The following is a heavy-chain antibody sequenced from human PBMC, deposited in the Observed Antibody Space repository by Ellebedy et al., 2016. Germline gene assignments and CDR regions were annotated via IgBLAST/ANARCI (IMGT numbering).Heavy chain of an antibody. Sequence: GESLKISCTASGFTFGDYAMSWFRQAPGKGLEWVGFIRSKAYGGTTEYAASVKGRFTISRDDSKSIAYLQMNSLKTEDTAVYYCTRSYFTHKDPFDYWGQGTLVTVSS. D-gene: IGHD1-26*01. CDR1: GFTFGDYA. J-gene: IGHJ4*02. CDR3: TRSYFTHKDPFDY. V-gene: IGHV3-49*03. CDR2: IRSKAYGGTT.